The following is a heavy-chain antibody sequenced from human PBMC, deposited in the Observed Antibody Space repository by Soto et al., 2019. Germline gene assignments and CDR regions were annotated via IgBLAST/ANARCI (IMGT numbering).Heavy chain of an antibody. V-gene: IGHV1-24*01. CDR1: GSSLIDTP. CDR2: FDLEERKY. Sequence: QVQLVQSGAQVKRPGASVMVSCKASGSSLIDTPIHWVRQVPGKGLEWMGGFDLEERKYIYAQKIQCRVTMTDDSSTVTAFMDLGSLGSEDTAVYYCATQKADYSFDYWGQGTLVNVSS. CDR3: ATQKADYSFDY. D-gene: IGHD4-17*01. J-gene: IGHJ4*02.